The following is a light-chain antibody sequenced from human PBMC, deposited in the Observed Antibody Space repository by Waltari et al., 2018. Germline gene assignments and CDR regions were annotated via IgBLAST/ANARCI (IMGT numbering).Light chain of an antibody. CDR1: NSDVGAYKY. CDR2: DVT. CDR3: CSYADTYSWV. Sequence: QSALTQPRSVSGSPGQSVTISCTGTNSDVGAYKYVSWYQQHPGKAPKLIIYDVTKRPSGVPVRFSGSTSGNTASLTISGLQAEDEADYYCCSYADTYSWVFGGGTKLTVL. J-gene: IGLJ3*02. V-gene: IGLV2-11*01.